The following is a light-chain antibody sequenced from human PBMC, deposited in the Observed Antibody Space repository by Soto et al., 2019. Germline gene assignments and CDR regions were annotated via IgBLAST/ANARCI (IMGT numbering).Light chain of an antibody. CDR3: QQYDRSPFT. CDR2: AAS. J-gene: IGKJ3*01. V-gene: IGKV3D-20*01. CDR1: QSVSRNY. Sequence: EIVLTQSPATLSLSPGERATLSCGASQSVSRNYVAWYQQKPGLAPSLVMYAASTRATGIPGRFSGSGSGTDFTLTISRLEPEDFAVYYCQQYDRSPFTFGPGTKVDI.